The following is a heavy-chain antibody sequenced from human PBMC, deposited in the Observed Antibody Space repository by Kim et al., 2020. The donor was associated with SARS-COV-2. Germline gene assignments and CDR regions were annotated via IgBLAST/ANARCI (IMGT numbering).Heavy chain of an antibody. J-gene: IGHJ3*02. CDR2: IYYSGST. CDR1: GGSVSSGSYY. D-gene: IGHD3-3*01. V-gene: IGHV4-61*01. CDR3: AREANYDFWSGIQVRDAFDI. Sequence: SETLSLTCTVSGGSVSSGSYYWSWIRQPPGKGLEWIGYIYYSGSTNYNPSLKSRVTISVDTSKNQFSLKLSSVTAADTAVYYCAREANYDFWSGIQVRDAFDIWGQGTMVTVSS.